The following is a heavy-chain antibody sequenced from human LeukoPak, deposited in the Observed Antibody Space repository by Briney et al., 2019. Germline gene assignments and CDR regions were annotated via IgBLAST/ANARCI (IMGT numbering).Heavy chain of an antibody. CDR3: AGGNLRFPDS. V-gene: IGHV4-59*01. CDR1: AVTISSYN. J-gene: IGHJ4*02. Sequence: PSETLSLTCTVSAVTISSYNWNWIRQPPGKGLEWIGSIYDTGTTNYNPSLQSRVTISLDMSKNQFSLKLSSVTAADTAIYYCAGGNLRFPDSWGQGTLVTVSS. D-gene: IGHD3-16*01. CDR2: IYDTGTT.